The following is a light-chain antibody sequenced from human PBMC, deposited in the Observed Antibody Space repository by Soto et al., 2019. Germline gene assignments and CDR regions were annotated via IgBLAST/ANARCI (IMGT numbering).Light chain of an antibody. CDR2: AAS. V-gene: IGKV1-39*01. J-gene: IGKJ2*01. CDR3: QQTYSMPYT. Sequence: DIHMTQSPSSLSASVGDRVTITCRASQSISTYLNWYQQKPGKAPKHLIYAASSLRSGVPSRFSGSGSGTEFTLTISSLQPEDFATYYCQQTYSMPYTFGQGTKLEIK. CDR1: QSISTY.